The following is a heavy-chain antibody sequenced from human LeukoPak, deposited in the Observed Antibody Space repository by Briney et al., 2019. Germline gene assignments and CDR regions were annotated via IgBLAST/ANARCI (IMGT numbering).Heavy chain of an antibody. V-gene: IGHV3-23*01. D-gene: IGHD6-19*01. CDR3: AKDLEQWLIPYYFDY. J-gene: IGHJ4*02. Sequence: GGSLRLSCAASGFTFSSYAMSWVRQAPGKGLEWVSAISGSGGSTYYADSVKGRFTISRDNSKNTLHLQMNSLRAEDTAVYYCAKDLEQWLIPYYFDYWGQGTLVTVSS. CDR1: GFTFSSYA. CDR2: ISGSGGST.